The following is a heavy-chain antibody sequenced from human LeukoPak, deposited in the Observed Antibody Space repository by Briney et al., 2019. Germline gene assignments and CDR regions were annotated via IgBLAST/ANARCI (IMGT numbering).Heavy chain of an antibody. J-gene: IGHJ4*02. CDR1: GFTFSSYS. D-gene: IGHD3-22*01. CDR2: ISSSSSYI. V-gene: IGHV3-21*01. Sequence: GGSLRLSCAASGFTFSSYSMNWVRQAPGKGLVWVASISSSSSYIYYADSVKGRFTISRDNAKNSLYLQMNSLRAEDTAVYYCARVSIVVASTAFDYWGQGTLVTVSS. CDR3: ARVSIVVASTAFDY.